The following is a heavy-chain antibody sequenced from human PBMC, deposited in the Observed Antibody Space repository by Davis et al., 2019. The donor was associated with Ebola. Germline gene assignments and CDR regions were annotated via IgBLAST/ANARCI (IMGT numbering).Heavy chain of an antibody. V-gene: IGHV4-31*03. CDR1: GGSISSGGYY. Sequence: SETLSLTCTVSGGSISSGGYYWSWIRQHPGKGLEWIEYIYYSGSTYYNPSLKSRVTISVDRSKNQFSLKLSSVTAADTAVYYCARVGYPGAFDIWGQGTMVTVSS. D-gene: IGHD1-1*01. J-gene: IGHJ3*02. CDR2: IYYSGST. CDR3: ARVGYPGAFDI.